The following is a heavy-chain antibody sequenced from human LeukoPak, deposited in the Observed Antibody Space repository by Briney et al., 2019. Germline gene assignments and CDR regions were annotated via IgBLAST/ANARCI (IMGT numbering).Heavy chain of an antibody. CDR2: LSSGGGYT. CDR3: ARNPLISGYYYYYMDV. J-gene: IGHJ6*03. D-gene: IGHD3-16*01. V-gene: IGHV3-21*06. CDR1: GFTFNSYS. Sequence: PGGSLRLSCAASGFTFNSYSMNWVRQAPGKVLEWVSSLSSGGGYTYYADSVKGRFTISRDNAKNSLYLQMNSLRAEDTAVYYCARNPLISGYYYYYMDVWGKGTTVTVSS.